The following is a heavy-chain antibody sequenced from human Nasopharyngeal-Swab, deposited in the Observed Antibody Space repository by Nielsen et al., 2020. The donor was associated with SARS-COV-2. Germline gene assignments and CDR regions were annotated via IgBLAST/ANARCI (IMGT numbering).Heavy chain of an antibody. V-gene: IGHV1-69*13. CDR3: ARDFVWSGKAYYYGLDV. CDR2: IIPIFGTA. D-gene: IGHD3-16*01. J-gene: IGHJ6*02. CDR1: GGTFSTYG. Sequence: SVKVSCKASGGTFSTYGFSWVRQAPGQGLEWMGGIIPIFGTANYAQKFQGRVTITADESTSTAYMELSSLRSDDTAVYYVARDFVWSGKAYYYGLDVWGQGTTVTVSS.